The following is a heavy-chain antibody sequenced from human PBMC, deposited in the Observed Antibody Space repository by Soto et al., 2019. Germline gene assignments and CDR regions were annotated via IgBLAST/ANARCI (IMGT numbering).Heavy chain of an antibody. Sequence: PVGSLRLSCAASGFTFSTYVVHWVRQAPGKGLEWVAVMSFDGSNKYYADSVKGRFTISRDNSKNTLYLEMNSLRFEDTAVYYCARVDWAVGATTPSGFDSWGQGTLVTVSS. CDR2: MSFDGSNK. J-gene: IGHJ4*02. CDR3: ARVDWAVGATTPSGFDS. D-gene: IGHD1-26*01. CDR1: GFTFSTYV. V-gene: IGHV3-30-3*01.